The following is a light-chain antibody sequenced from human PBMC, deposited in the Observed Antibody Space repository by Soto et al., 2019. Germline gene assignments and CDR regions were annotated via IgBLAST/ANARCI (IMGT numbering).Light chain of an antibody. CDR2: GNS. V-gene: IGLV1-40*01. Sequence: QYVLTQPPSVSGAPGQRVTISCTGSSSNIGAGYDVHWYQQLPGTAPKLLIYGNSNRPSGVPDRFSGSKSGTSASLAITGLRDEDEADYYCQSYDSSLSGWVFGGGTKRTVL. J-gene: IGLJ3*02. CDR3: QSYDSSLSGWV. CDR1: SSNIGAGYD.